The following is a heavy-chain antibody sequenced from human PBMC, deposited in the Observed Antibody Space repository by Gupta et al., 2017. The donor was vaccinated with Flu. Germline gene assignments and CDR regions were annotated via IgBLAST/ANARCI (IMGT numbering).Heavy chain of an antibody. J-gene: IGHJ1*01. CDR2: ISGSGGST. CDR1: GFTFSSYA. Sequence: EVQLLESGGGLVQPGGSLRLSCAASGFTFSSYAMSWVRQAPGKGLEWVSAISGSGGSTYYADSVKGRFTISRDNSKNTLYLQMNSLRAEDTAVYYCASAQWSPQTAFQHWGQGTLVTVSS. V-gene: IGHV3-23*01. D-gene: IGHD2-15*01. CDR3: ASAQWSPQTAFQH.